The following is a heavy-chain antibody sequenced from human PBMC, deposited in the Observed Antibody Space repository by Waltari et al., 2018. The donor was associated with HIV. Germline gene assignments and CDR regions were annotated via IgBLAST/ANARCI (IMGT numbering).Heavy chain of an antibody. Sequence: QVQLQQWGAGLFKPSETLSLTCAVYGGSFSGYYWSWIRQPPGKGLEWSGEINQSGSTNTNPPLKSRVTISVDTAKNQFSLKLSSVTAADTAVYYCVRERDYDFWSGYYNSAYYYYGMDVWGQGTTVTVSS. CDR2: INQSGST. D-gene: IGHD3-3*01. CDR3: VRERDYDFWSGYYNSAYYYYGMDV. CDR1: GGSFSGYY. J-gene: IGHJ6*02. V-gene: IGHV4-34*01.